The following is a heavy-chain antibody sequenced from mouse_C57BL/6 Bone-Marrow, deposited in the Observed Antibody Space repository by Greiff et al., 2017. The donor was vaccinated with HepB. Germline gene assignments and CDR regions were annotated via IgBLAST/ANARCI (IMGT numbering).Heavy chain of an antibody. D-gene: IGHD2-10*01. CDR2: IDPENGDT. J-gene: IGHJ3*01. CDR1: GFNIKDYY. CDR3: TTCLLAY. V-gene: IGHV14-4*01. Sequence: EVQLQQSGAELVRPGASVKLSCTASGFNIKDYYMHWVKQRPEQGLEWIGWIDPENGDTEYASKFQGKATITADTSSNTAYLQLSSLTSEDTAVYCCTTCLLAYWGQGTLVTVSA.